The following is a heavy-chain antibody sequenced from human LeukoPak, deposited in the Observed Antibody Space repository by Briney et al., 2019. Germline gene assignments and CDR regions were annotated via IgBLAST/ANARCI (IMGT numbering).Heavy chain of an antibody. Sequence: PGGSLRLSCTASGFTFSTYAMSWVRQASGKGLEWVSAITDSGGNTCYAAPVKGRFTISRDNSKNTLYLQMNSLRAEDTAAYYCARAGHCTNGICYTADFDYWGQGTLVTVSS. V-gene: IGHV3-23*01. CDR2: ITDSGGNT. CDR1: GFTFSTYA. D-gene: IGHD2-8*01. CDR3: ARAGHCTNGICYTADFDY. J-gene: IGHJ4*02.